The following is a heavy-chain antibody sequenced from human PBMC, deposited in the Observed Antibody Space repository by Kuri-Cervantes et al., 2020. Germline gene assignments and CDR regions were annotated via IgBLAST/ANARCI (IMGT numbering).Heavy chain of an antibody. CDR3: ASGMTRYCSSTSCFPYYYYGMDV. CDR2: INHSGST. V-gene: IGHV4-34*01. Sequence: SETLSLTCTVSGGSISSYYWSWIRQPPGKGLEWIGEINHSGSTNYNPSLKSRVTISVDTSKNQFSLKLSSVTAADTAVYYCASGMTRYCSSTSCFPYYYYGMDVWGQGTTVTVSS. J-gene: IGHJ6*02. CDR1: GGSISSYY. D-gene: IGHD2-2*01.